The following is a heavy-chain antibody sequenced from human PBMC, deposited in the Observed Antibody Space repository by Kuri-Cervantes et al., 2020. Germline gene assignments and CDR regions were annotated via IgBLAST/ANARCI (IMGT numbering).Heavy chain of an antibody. J-gene: IGHJ4*02. CDR1: GGSISDYY. D-gene: IGHD3-22*01. CDR2: IYYSGST. V-gene: IGHV4-59*12. CDR3: ARGGYYYDSSGSLDY. Sequence: ESLKISCTVSGGSISDYYWSWIRQPPGNGLEWIGYIYYSGSTYYNPSLKSRVTISVDTSKNQFSLKLSSVTAADTAVYYCARGGYYYDSSGSLDYWGQGTLVTVSS.